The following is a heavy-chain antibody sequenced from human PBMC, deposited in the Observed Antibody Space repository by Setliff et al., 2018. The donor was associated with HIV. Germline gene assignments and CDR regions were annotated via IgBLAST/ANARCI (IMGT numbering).Heavy chain of an antibody. D-gene: IGHD6-25*01. Sequence: PSETLSLTCTVSGGSINSYYWSWIRQPAGKGLEWIGRIYTTGSTNYNPSLKSRVTMSIDTSKNQFSLKMTSVTAADTAVYYCARDAAFGGSGWYYYGMDVWGQGTTVTVSS. V-gene: IGHV4-4*07. CDR1: GGSINSYY. CDR3: ARDAAFGGSGWYYYGMDV. CDR2: IYTTGST. J-gene: IGHJ6*02.